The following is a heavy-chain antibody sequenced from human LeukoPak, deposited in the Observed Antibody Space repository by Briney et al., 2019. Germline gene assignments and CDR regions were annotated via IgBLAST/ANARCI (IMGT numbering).Heavy chain of an antibody. CDR2: IYTSGST. CDR1: GGSISSGSYY. V-gene: IGHV4-61*02. CDR3: ARPVPDSSGYYDDY. Sequence: SETLSLTCTVSGGSISSGSYYWSWIRQPAGKGLEWIGRIYTSGSTNYNPSLKSRVTISVDTSKNQFSLKLSSVTAADTAVYYCARPVPDSSGYYDDYWGQGTLVTVSS. J-gene: IGHJ4*02. D-gene: IGHD3-22*01.